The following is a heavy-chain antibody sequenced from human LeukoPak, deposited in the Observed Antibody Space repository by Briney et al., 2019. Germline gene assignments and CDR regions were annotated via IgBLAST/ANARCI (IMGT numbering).Heavy chain of an antibody. CDR1: GITFSNYA. D-gene: IGHD5-18*01. CDR3: AGRVTGYSSGYVY. V-gene: IGHV3-23*01. J-gene: IGHJ4*02. Sequence: GGSLRLSCVASGITFSNYAVSWVRQAPDKGLDWVSVISGSAHKIRHADSVKGRFTISRDNSENIVYLQMNNLRAEDTAVYYCAGRVTGYSSGYVYWGQGTLVTVSS. CDR2: ISGSAHKI.